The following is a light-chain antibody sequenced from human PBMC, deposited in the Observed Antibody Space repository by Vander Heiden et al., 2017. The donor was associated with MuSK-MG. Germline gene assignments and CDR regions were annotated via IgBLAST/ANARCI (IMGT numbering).Light chain of an antibody. V-gene: IGLV4-69*01. J-gene: IGLJ3*02. CDR1: SGHRSYS. CDR3: QTWATGIRV. Sequence: QLVLTHSPSASASLGPSVKLTCTLSSGHRSYSIAWHQQRPEKGRRYWMKLNSDGSHSKGDGIPDRFSGSSSGAERYLTISSLQSDDEADYYGQTWATGIRVFGGGTKLTVL. CDR2: LNSDGSH.